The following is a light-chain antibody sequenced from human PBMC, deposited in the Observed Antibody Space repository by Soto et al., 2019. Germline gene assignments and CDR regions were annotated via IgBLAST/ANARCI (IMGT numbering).Light chain of an antibody. CDR3: SSYAGSNHVV. CDR1: SSDVGGYNY. J-gene: IGLJ2*01. Sequence: QSALTQPPSASGSPGQSVTISCTGTSSDVGGYNYVSWYQQHPGKAPKLMIYEVIKLPSGVPDRFSGSKSGNTASLTVSGLQAEDEADYYCSSYAGSNHVVFGGGTKLTVL. V-gene: IGLV2-8*01. CDR2: EVI.